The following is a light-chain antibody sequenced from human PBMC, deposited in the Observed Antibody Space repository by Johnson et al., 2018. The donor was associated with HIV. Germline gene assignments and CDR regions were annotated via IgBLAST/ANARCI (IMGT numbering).Light chain of an antibody. J-gene: IGLJ1*01. CDR2: EKN. CDR1: SSNIANNY. CDR3: GIWDSRLRSSV. V-gene: IGLV1-51*02. Sequence: QSVLTQPPSVSAAPGQKVTISCSGSSSNIANNYVSWYQQLPGTAPKLLIYEKNKRPSGIPDRFSASKSGTSATLDITGLRPWDEADYYCGIWDSRLRSSVFGTGTKVTVL.